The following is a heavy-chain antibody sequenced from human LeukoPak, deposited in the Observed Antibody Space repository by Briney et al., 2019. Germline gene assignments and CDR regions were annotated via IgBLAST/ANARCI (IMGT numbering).Heavy chain of an antibody. Sequence: SETLSLTCTVSGGSISSYYWSWIRQPPGKGLEWIGYIYYSGSTNYNPSLKSRVTISVDTSKNQFSLKLSSVTAADTAVYYCARDHLGDSSYFDCWGQGTLVTVSS. CDR1: GGSISSYY. CDR3: ARDHLGDSSYFDC. V-gene: IGHV4-59*01. CDR2: IYYSGST. D-gene: IGHD4-17*01. J-gene: IGHJ4*02.